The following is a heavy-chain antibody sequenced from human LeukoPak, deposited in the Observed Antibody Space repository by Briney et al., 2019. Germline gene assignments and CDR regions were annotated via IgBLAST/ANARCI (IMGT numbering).Heavy chain of an antibody. CDR3: ASGSGYDPKGLDY. V-gene: IGHV3-7*01. CDR1: GFPFNSYW. Sequence: GSLRLFCAASGFPFNSYWMSWVRQAPGEGLEWVANIKQDGSEKYYVDSVKGRFTISRDNAKNSLYLQMNSLRAEDTAVYYCASGSGYDPKGLDYWGQGTLVTVSS. CDR2: IKQDGSEK. J-gene: IGHJ4*02. D-gene: IGHD5-12*01.